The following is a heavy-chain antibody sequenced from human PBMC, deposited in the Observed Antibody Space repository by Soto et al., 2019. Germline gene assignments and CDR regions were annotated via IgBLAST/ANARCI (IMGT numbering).Heavy chain of an antibody. V-gene: IGHV3-23*01. CDR3: AKNNLFFSGTKDY. Sequence: EVQLLESGGGLVQGGESLRLSCPASGFTFSNYPMSWVRQVPGKGLEWVSSISASGGSTYYADSVRGRFTISRDNSKNTLYLQMNILRAEDTAVYYCAKNNLFFSGTKDYWGQGTLVTVSS. CDR2: ISASGGST. CDR1: GFTFSNYP. J-gene: IGHJ4*02. D-gene: IGHD3-10*01.